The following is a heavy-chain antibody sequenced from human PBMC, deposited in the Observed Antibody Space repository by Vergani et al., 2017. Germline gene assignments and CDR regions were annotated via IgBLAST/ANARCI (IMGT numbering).Heavy chain of an antibody. Sequence: EVELVQSGPEMRKPGESLKISCKGSEYSFGNYWIGWVRQMPGKGLEWMGIIYPADSDTSYSPSFQGQVTISADKSISTAFLQWDSLKASDTALYYCARHTTCTDSWGQGTLVTVSS. CDR3: ARHTTCTDS. CDR2: IYPADSDT. D-gene: IGHD1-1*01. CDR1: EYSFGNYW. J-gene: IGHJ4*02. V-gene: IGHV5-51*01.